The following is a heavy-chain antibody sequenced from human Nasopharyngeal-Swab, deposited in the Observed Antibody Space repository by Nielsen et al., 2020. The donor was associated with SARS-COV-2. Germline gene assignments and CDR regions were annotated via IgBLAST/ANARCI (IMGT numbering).Heavy chain of an antibody. CDR1: GGSISSYY. V-gene: IGHV4-59*13. CDR2: IYYSGST. CDR3: ARAVPRGYSYGWGCWGMDV. D-gene: IGHD5-18*01. J-gene: IGHJ6*02. Sequence: SETLSLTCTFSGGSISSYYWSWIRQSPGKGLEWIGYIYYSGSTNYNPSLKSRVTISVDTSKNQFSLKLSSVTAADTAVYYCARAVPRGYSYGWGCWGMDVWGQGTTVSVSS.